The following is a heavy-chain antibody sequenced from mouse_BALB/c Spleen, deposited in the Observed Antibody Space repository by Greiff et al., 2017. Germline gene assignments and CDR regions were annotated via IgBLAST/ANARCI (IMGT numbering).Heavy chain of an antibody. CDR3: AKEGEPYYYGSSYGFAY. CDR1: GFSLTSYG. D-gene: IGHD1-1*01. CDR2: IWGDGST. V-gene: IGHV2-3*01. Sequence: VKLVESGPGLVAPSQSLSITCTVSGFSLTSYGVSWVRQPPGKGLEWLGVIWGDGSTNYHSALISRLSISKDNSKSQVFLKLNSLQTDDTATYYCAKEGEPYYYGSSYGFAYWGQGTLVTVSA. J-gene: IGHJ3*01.